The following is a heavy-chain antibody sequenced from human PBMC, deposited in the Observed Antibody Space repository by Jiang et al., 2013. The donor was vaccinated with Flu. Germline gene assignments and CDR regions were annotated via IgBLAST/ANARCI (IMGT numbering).Heavy chain of an antibody. J-gene: IGHJ4*02. CDR3: ARAFSRDYTIFDY. Sequence: RGLEWLGRTYYKSKWYNDYAASVKTRITINSDTSKNQLSLELKFVTPEDSAMYYCARAFSRDYTIFDYWGQGALVTVSS. D-gene: IGHD4-11*01. CDR2: TYYKSKWYN. V-gene: IGHV6-1*01.